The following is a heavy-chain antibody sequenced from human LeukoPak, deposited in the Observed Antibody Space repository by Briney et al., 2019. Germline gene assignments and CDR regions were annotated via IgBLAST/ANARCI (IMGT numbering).Heavy chain of an antibody. CDR2: ISWDGGST. Sequence: GGSLRLSCAASGFTFDDYAMHWVRQAPGKGLEWVSLISWDGGSTYYADSVKGRFTISRDNAKNSLYLQMNSLRAEDTAVYYCARAAYYDFWSGFYFDYWGQGTLVTVSS. CDR3: ARAAYYDFWSGFYFDY. CDR1: GFTFDDYA. V-gene: IGHV3-43D*03. D-gene: IGHD3-3*01. J-gene: IGHJ4*02.